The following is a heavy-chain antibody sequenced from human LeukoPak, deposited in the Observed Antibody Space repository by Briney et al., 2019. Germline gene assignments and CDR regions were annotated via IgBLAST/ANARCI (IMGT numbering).Heavy chain of an antibody. CDR2: ISGSGGST. J-gene: IGHJ5*02. Sequence: GGSLRLSCAASGFTFSSYAMTWVRQAPGKGLEWVSAISGSGGSTYYADSVKGRFTISRDNSKNTLYLQMNSLRAEDTAVYYCAKGLVRGSERPPMKNWFDPWGQGTLVTVSS. V-gene: IGHV3-23*01. CDR1: GFTFSSYA. D-gene: IGHD3-10*01. CDR3: AKGLVRGSERPPMKNWFDP.